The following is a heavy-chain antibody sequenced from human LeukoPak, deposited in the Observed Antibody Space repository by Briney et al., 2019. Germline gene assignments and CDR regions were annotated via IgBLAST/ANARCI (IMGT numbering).Heavy chain of an antibody. CDR2: INHSGST. Sequence: SETLSLTCAVYGGSFSGYYWSWIRQPPGKGLEWIGEINHSGSTNYNPSLKSRVTVSVDTSKNQFSLKLSSVTAADTAVYYCASRPYYYGSGSYWGQGTLVTVSS. D-gene: IGHD3-10*01. CDR3: ASRPYYYGSGSY. J-gene: IGHJ4*02. CDR1: GGSFSGYY. V-gene: IGHV4-34*01.